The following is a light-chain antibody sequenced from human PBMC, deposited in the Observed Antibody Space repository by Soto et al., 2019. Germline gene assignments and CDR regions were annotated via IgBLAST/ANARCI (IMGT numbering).Light chain of an antibody. J-gene: IGKJ1*01. CDR3: QQYNNGWT. Sequence: EIVMTQSPATLSVSPGERATLSCRASQSVSSSYLAWYQQKPGQAPRLLIYGASTRATGIPARFSGSGSGTELTLTISSLQSEDFAVYYCQQYNNGWTFGQGTKVEIK. CDR1: QSVSSSY. V-gene: IGKV3-15*01. CDR2: GAS.